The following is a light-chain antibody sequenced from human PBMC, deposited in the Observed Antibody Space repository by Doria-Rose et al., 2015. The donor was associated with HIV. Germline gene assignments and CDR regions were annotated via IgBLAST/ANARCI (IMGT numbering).Light chain of an antibody. V-gene: IGKV3-20*01. CDR3: HQYGTSWT. J-gene: IGKJ1*01. CDR2: DGS. Sequence: TQSPGTLSLSPGERATLSCRASQSFSSTYLAWYQQKPGQAPSLLIYDGSTRATGIPDRFSASGSGTDFTLTINRLESEDFALYYCHQYGTSWTFGQGTKAEI. CDR1: QSFSSTY.